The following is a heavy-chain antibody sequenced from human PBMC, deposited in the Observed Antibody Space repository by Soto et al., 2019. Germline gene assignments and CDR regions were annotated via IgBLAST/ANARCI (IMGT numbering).Heavy chain of an antibody. CDR1: GFTFSIYA. Sequence: GGSLRLSCAASGFTFSIYAMHWVRHAPGKGLEWVAVISYDGSNKYYADSVKGRFTISRDNSKNTLYLQMNSLRAEDTAVYYCARDQARGSGSYYWVNYYYGMDVWGQGTTVTVSS. J-gene: IGHJ6*02. CDR3: ARDQARGSGSYYWVNYYYGMDV. V-gene: IGHV3-30-3*01. CDR2: ISYDGSNK. D-gene: IGHD3-10*01.